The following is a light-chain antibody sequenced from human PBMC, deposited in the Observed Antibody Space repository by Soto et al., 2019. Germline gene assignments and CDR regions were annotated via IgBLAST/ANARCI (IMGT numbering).Light chain of an antibody. CDR1: QEISNY. CDR3: QQFYNPPYT. J-gene: IGKJ2*01. Sequence: DIQMTQSPSSLSASVGDRVTITCQASQEISNYLNWYQQKPGKAPNLLVYDASNLQTGVPSRFSGSGAGTVFTLTISSWQPEAICTSFCQQFYNPPYTFGQGTKLQIK. CDR2: DAS. V-gene: IGKV1-33*01.